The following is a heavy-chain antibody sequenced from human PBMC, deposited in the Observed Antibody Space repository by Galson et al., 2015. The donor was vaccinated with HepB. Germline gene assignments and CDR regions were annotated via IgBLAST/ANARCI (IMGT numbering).Heavy chain of an antibody. CDR2: ISYDGSNK. J-gene: IGHJ4*02. CDR1: GFTFSSYG. V-gene: IGHV3-30*18. CDR3: AKDTRFLPDY. D-gene: IGHD3-3*01. Sequence: SLRLSCAASGFTFSSYGMHWVRQAPGKGLEWVAVISYDGSNKYYADSVKGRFTISRDNSKNTLYLQMNSLRAEDTAVYYCAKDTRFLPDYWGQGTLVTVSS.